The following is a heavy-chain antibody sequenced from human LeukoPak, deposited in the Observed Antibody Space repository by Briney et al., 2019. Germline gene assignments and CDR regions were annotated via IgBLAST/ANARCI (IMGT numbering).Heavy chain of an antibody. CDR2: ISSSSSTI. D-gene: IGHD3-22*01. V-gene: IGHV3-48*01. CDR1: GFTFSSYS. J-gene: IGHJ4*02. CDR3: ASPGHSSGYF. Sequence: HPGGSLRLSCAASGFTFSSYSMNWVRQAPGKGLEWVSYISSSSSTIYCADSVKGRFTISRDNAKNSLYLQMNSLRAEDTAVYYCASPGHSSGYFWGQGTLVTVSS.